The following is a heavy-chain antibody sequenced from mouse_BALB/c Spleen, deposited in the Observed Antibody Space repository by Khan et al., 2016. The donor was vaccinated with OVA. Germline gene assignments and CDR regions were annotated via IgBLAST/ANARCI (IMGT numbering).Heavy chain of an antibody. CDR2: INTNTGEP. CDR1: GYTFTNYG. J-gene: IGHJ1*01. Sequence: QIQLVESGPELKKPGETVKISCKASGYTFTNYGMNWVKQAPGKGLKWMGWINTNTGEPTYAEEFKGRFAFSLETSASTAYLQINNLKNEDTATYFCARRSTYSGYFDVWGAGTTVTVSS. D-gene: IGHD2-10*01. V-gene: IGHV9-3*02. CDR3: ARRSTYSGYFDV.